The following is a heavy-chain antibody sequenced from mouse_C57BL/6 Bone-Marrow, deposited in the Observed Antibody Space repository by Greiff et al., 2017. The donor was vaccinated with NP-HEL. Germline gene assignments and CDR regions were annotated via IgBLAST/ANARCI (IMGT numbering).Heavy chain of an antibody. V-gene: IGHV1-85*01. CDR2: IYPRDGST. J-gene: IGHJ4*01. Sequence: ESGPELVKPGASVKLSCKASGYTFTSYDINWVKQRPGQGLEWIGWIYPRDGSTKYNEKFKGKATLTVDTSSSTADMELRSLTSEDSAVFFCARSMGLRWYYAMDYWGQGTSVTGSS. D-gene: IGHD2-2*01. CDR3: ARSMGLRWYYAMDY. CDR1: GYTFTSYD.